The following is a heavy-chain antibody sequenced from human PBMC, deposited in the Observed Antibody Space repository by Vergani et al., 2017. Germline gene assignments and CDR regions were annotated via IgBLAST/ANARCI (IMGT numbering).Heavy chain of an antibody. CDR3: AREYSSSVGFLAY. V-gene: IGHV4-4*07. CDR1: GSSICPYY. CDR2: IYTSEST. Sequence: QVQLQESGPGLVKPSETLSLTCIVSGSSICPYYWSWIRQPAGKGLEWVGRIYTSESTNYNPSLKSRVTMSVDTSKNQFSLKLSSVTAADTAVYYCAREYSSSVGFLAYWGQGTLVTVSS. J-gene: IGHJ4*02. D-gene: IGHD6-6*01.